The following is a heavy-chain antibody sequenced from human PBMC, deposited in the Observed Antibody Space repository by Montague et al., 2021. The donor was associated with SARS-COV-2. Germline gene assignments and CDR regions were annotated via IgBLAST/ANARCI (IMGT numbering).Heavy chain of an antibody. D-gene: IGHD1-14*01. CDR2: TYYRSKWYN. CDR3: TQERGPGRTTWHYFAY. V-gene: IGHV6-1*01. Sequence: CAISGDSVSSNIAAWNWIRQSPSRGLEWLGRTYYRSKWYNDYAVSVRSRITISPDTSKNQFSLQLNFVTPEDTAVYYCTQERGPGRTTWHYFAYWGQGTLVTVPS. J-gene: IGHJ4*02. CDR1: GDSVSSNIAA.